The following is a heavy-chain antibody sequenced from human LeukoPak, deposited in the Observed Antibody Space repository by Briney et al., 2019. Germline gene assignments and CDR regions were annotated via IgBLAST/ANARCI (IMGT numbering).Heavy chain of an antibody. CDR1: GGSISGTYS. CDR3: ARRWVYDKRAFDA. J-gene: IGHJ3*01. V-gene: IGHV4-59*08. CDR2: IYYTGTT. D-gene: IGHD3-16*01. Sequence: PSETLSLTCTVSGGSISGTYSWSWIRQPPGKGQEWIGYIYYTGTTDSNPSLKSRVTISLDTSKNQFSLNLSSVTAADTAVYYCARRWVYDKRAFDAWGQGTMVTVSS.